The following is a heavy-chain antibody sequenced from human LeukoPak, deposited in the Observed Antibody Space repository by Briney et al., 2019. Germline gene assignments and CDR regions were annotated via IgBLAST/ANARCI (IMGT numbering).Heavy chain of an antibody. Sequence: SVKVSCKASGGTFSSYAISLVRQAPGQGLEWMGGIIPIFGTANYAQKFQGRVTITTDESTSTAYMELSSLRSEDTAVYYCARTPPYYYDSSGYYYEYFQHWGQGTLVTVSS. CDR2: IIPIFGTA. CDR1: GGTFSSYA. J-gene: IGHJ1*01. V-gene: IGHV1-69*05. D-gene: IGHD3-22*01. CDR3: ARTPPYYYDSSGYYYEYFQH.